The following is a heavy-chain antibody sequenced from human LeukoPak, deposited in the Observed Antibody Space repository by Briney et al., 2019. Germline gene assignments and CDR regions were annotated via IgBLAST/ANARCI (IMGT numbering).Heavy chain of an antibody. CDR3: AKVIREVDMSYDY. J-gene: IGHJ4*02. Sequence: GGSLRLSCAASGFTFSNYALSWVRQAPGKWLEWVSAIHYSGGSTYYADSVKGRFTISRDNSKNTLYLQMNSLRAEDTAVYYCAKVIREVDMSYDYWGQGALVTVSS. V-gene: IGHV3-23*01. CDR1: GFTFSNYA. D-gene: IGHD5-24*01. CDR2: IHYSGGST.